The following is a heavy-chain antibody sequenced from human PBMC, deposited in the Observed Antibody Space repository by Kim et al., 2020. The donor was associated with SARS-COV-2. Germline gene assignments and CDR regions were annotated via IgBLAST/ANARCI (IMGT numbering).Heavy chain of an antibody. CDR2: IYYSGST. J-gene: IGHJ6*03. CDR1: GGSISSYY. Sequence: SETLSLNCTVPGGSISSYYWSWIRQPPGKGLEWIGFIYYSGSTNYNPSLKSRVTISVDTSKNQFSLKLSSVTAADTAVYYCARVKADDFWSGYYYMAVWGKGTTVTCSS. V-gene: IGHV4-59*01. CDR3: ARVKADDFWSGYYYMAV. D-gene: IGHD3-3*01.